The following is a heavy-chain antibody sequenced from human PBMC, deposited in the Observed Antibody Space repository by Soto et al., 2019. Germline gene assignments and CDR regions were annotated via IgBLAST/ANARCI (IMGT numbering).Heavy chain of an antibody. CDR2: ISGYNGNT. CDR1: GYTFTSDG. D-gene: IGHD2-21*01. Sequence: QVQLVQSGAEVKKPGASVNVSCKASGYTFTSDGVSWVRQAPGQGLEWMGWISGYNGNTNYAQRFRDRVTLTTDTTTSTAYMEPRSLRSDDSDVYYCARDAHCGGAPGCRAMDVWGEGTTITVSS. J-gene: IGHJ6*04. CDR3: ARDAHCGGAPGCRAMDV. V-gene: IGHV1-18*04.